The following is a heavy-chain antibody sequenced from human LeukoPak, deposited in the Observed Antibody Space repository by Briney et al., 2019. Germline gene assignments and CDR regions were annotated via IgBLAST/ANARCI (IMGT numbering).Heavy chain of an antibody. CDR2: IYYSGNT. Sequence: SETLSLTCAVYGGSFSSYYWSWIRQPPGKGLEWIGYIYYSGNTNYNPSLKSRVTISVDTSKNQFSLKLSSVTAADTAVYYCARHAASYDFWSGYFFDYWGQGTLVTVSS. D-gene: IGHD3-3*01. CDR1: GGSFSSYY. V-gene: IGHV4-59*08. J-gene: IGHJ4*02. CDR3: ARHAASYDFWSGYFFDY.